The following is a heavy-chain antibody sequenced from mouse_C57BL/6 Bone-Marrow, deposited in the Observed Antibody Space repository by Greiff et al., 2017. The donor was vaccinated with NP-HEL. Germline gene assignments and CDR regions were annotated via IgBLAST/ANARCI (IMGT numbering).Heavy chain of an antibody. CDR1: GYSFTGYY. D-gene: IGHD2-4*01. Sequence: EVQLQQSGPELVKPGASVKISCKASGYSFTGYYMNWVKQSPEKSLEWIGEINPSTGGTTYNQKFKAKATLTVDKSSSTAYMQLKSLTSEDSAVYYCARGYYDYGEGQLAYWGQGTLVTVSA. CDR3: ARGYYDYGEGQLAY. CDR2: INPSTGGT. J-gene: IGHJ3*01. V-gene: IGHV1-42*01.